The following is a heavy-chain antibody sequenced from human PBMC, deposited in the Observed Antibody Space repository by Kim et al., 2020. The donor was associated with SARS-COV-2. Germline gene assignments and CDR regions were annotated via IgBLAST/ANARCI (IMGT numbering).Heavy chain of an antibody. CDR1: GFTFTSSA. V-gene: IGHV1-58*01. J-gene: IGHJ6*02. Sequence: SVKVSCKASGFTFTSSAVQWVRQARGQRLEWIGWIVVGSGNTNYAQKFQERVTITRDMSTSTAYMELSSLRSEDTAVYYCAADIRDYGDYAVMYGMDVWGQGTTVTVSS. CDR3: AADIRDYGDYAVMYGMDV. D-gene: IGHD4-17*01. CDR2: IVVGSGNT.